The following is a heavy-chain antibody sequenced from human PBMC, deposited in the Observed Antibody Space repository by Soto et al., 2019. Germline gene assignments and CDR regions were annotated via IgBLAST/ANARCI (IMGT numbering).Heavy chain of an antibody. V-gene: IGHV1-69*06. CDR1: GGAFSTYT. CDR2: IIPIFGTP. Sequence: SVKVSCKASGGAFSTYTFSWVRQAPGQGLEWMGRIIPIFGTPYYAQKFQGRVTITADKSTSTVYMELSSLGSDDTAVYFCARGLECRGYCLDKPTWFGPWGQGTLVTVS. CDR3: ARGLECRGYCLDKPTWFGP. J-gene: IGHJ5*02. D-gene: IGHD2-15*01.